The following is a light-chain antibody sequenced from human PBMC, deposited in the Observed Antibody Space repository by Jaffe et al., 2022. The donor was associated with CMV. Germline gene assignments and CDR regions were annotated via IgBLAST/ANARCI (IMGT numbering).Light chain of an antibody. CDR3: QHYDYSVVT. CDR2: DAS. V-gene: IGKV3-20*01. CDR1: QSVSSGY. J-gene: IGKJ1*01. Sequence: EIVLTQSPGTLSLSPGERATLSCRASQSVSSGYLAWYQQKPGQAPRLLIYDASSRATGIPDRFSGSGSGTDFTLTISRLEPEDSAVYYCQHYDYSVVTFGQGTKVEIK.